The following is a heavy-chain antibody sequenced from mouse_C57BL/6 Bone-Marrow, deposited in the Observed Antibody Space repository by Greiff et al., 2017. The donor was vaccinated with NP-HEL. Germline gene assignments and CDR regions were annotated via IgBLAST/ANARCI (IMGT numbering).Heavy chain of an antibody. CDR3: ASPYDYDVAWFAY. Sequence: EVNLVESGGDLVKPGGSLKLSCAASGFTFSSYGMSWVRQTPDKRLEWVATISSGGSYTYYPDSVKGRFTISREDAKNNLYLQMSSLKSEDTAMYYCASPYDYDVAWFAYWGQGTLVTVSA. J-gene: IGHJ3*01. V-gene: IGHV5-6*01. CDR2: ISSGGSYT. CDR1: GFTFSSYG. D-gene: IGHD2-4*01.